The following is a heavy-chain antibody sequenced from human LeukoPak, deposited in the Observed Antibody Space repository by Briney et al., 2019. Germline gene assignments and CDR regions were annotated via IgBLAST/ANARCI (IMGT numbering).Heavy chain of an antibody. D-gene: IGHD6-6*01. Sequence: SQTLSLTCTVSGGSISSGSYYWSWIRQPAGKGLEWIGRIYTSGSTNYNPSLKSRVTISVDTSKNQFSLKLSSVTAADTAVYYCARERDSSSSEVFYGGQGTPVTVSS. CDR3: ARERDSSSSEVFY. J-gene: IGHJ4*02. CDR2: IYTSGST. V-gene: IGHV4-61*02. CDR1: GGSISSGSYY.